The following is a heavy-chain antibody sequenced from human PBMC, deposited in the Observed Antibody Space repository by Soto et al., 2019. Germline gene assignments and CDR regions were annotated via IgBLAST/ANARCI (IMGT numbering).Heavy chain of an antibody. CDR1: GGSISSGDSY. CDR3: ARTFYYGSGTTDY. J-gene: IGHJ4*02. CDR2: IYYSGSA. Sequence: SETLSLTCTVSGGSISSGDSYWTWIRQHPGTGLEWIGYIYYSGSAYYNPSLKSRVTISVDTSRSQFSLKLSSVTAADTAVYYCARTFYYGSGTTDYWGQGTLVTVSS. D-gene: IGHD3-10*01. V-gene: IGHV4-31*03.